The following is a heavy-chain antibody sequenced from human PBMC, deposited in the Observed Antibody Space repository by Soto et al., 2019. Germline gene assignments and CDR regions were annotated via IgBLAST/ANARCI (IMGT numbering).Heavy chain of an antibody. V-gene: IGHV1-18*01. CDR3: ARDEKYCSGGSCSTGSSAFDI. Sequence: ASVKVSCKASGYTFTSYGISWVRQAPGQGLEWMEWISAYNGNTNYAQKLQGRVTMTTDTSTSTAYMELRSLRSDDTAVYYCARDEKYCSGGSCSTGSSAFDIWGQGTMVTVSS. CDR2: ISAYNGNT. CDR1: GYTFTSYG. D-gene: IGHD2-15*01. J-gene: IGHJ3*02.